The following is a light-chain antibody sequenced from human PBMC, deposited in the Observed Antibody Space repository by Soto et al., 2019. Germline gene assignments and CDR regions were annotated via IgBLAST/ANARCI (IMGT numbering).Light chain of an antibody. V-gene: IGKV3D-20*02. Sequence: EIVLTQSRCTLSLSXXXXXXRSXXASQTVSTNYLAWYQQKPGQAPRLLIYGASKRATGIPDRFSGSGSGTDFTLTNSSLEPEDFAVYYCLQRSNWLTFGGGTKVDI. CDR1: QTVSTNY. CDR3: LQRSNWLT. CDR2: GAS. J-gene: IGKJ4*01.